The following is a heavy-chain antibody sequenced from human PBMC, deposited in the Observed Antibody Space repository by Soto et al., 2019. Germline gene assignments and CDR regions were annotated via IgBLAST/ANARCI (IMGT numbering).Heavy chain of an antibody. CDR2: IDPSDSYT. CDR3: ARTNCGGDCYTDGGFDS. J-gene: IGHJ4*02. D-gene: IGHD2-21*02. Sequence: PGESLKISCKGSGYSFTSYWISWVRQMPGKGLEWMGRIDPSDSYTNYSPSFQGHATISADKSISTAYLQWSSLKASDTAMYYCARTNCGGDCYTDGGFDSWGQGTLVTVSS. CDR1: GYSFTSYW. V-gene: IGHV5-10-1*01.